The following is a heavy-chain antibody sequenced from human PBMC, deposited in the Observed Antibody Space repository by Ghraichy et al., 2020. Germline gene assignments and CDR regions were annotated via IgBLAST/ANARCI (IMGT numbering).Heavy chain of an antibody. Sequence: SQTLSLTCTVSGGSISSYYWSWIRQPPGKGLEWIGYIYYSGSTNYNPSLKSRVTISVDTSKNQFSLKLSSVTAADTAVYYCARARGYYDSSGVFDYWGQGTLVTVSS. CDR3: ARARGYYDSSGVFDY. CDR1: GGSISSYY. J-gene: IGHJ4*02. CDR2: IYYSGST. V-gene: IGHV4-59*01. D-gene: IGHD3-22*01.